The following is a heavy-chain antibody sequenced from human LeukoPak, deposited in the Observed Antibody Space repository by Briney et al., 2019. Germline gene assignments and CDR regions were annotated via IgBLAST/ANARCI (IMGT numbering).Heavy chain of an antibody. CDR2: ISRSGSSTI. CDR3: ARGLETTGWYKAFDI. Sequence: PGGSLRLSCAASGFTFSDYYMSWIRQAPGKGLEWVSYISRSGSSTIYYADSVKGRFTISRDNARNSLYLQMFSLRVEDTAVYYCARGLETTGWYKAFDIWGQGTMVTVSS. D-gene: IGHD6-19*01. CDR1: GFTFSDYY. J-gene: IGHJ3*02. V-gene: IGHV3-11*04.